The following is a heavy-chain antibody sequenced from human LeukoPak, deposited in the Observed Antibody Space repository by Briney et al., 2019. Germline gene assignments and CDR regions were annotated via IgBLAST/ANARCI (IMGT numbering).Heavy chain of an antibody. J-gene: IGHJ4*02. CDR2: IIPILGIA. CDR3: ASGTMVQGARDLY. V-gene: IGHV1-69*04. Sequence: AAVKVSCKASGDTFSSYAISWVRQAPGQGLEWMGRIIPILGIANYAQKFQGRVTITADKSTSTAYMELSSLRSEDTAVYYCASGTMVQGARDLYWGQGTLVTVSS. D-gene: IGHD3-10*01. CDR1: GDTFSSYA.